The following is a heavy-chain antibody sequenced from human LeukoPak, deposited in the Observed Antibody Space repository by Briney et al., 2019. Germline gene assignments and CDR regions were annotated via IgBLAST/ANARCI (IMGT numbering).Heavy chain of an antibody. D-gene: IGHD7-27*01. CDR2: INSDGSSA. J-gene: IGHJ5*01. V-gene: IGHV3-74*03. Sequence: GGSLRLSCVASGFIFSKTWMHWVRQAPGKGLVWIARINSDGSSATYADSVEGRLTISRDNAKNTLYLEVSSLRVDDTAVYYCARTPLTADYWFDSWGQGTLVTVSS. CDR1: GFIFSKTW. CDR3: ARTPLTADYWFDS.